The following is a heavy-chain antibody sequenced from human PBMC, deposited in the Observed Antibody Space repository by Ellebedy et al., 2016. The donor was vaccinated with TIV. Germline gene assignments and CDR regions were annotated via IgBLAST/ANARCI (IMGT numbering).Heavy chain of an antibody. CDR1: GFTFADYA. J-gene: IGHJ6*02. Sequence: GGSLRLXXAASGFTFADYAMHWVRQAPGKGLEWVSGISWNSGSIGYADSVKGRFTISRDNAKNSLYLQMNSLRAEDTAVYYCAKADTIFDGMDVWGQGTTVTVSS. CDR2: ISWNSGSI. CDR3: AKADTIFDGMDV. V-gene: IGHV3-9*01. D-gene: IGHD3-3*01.